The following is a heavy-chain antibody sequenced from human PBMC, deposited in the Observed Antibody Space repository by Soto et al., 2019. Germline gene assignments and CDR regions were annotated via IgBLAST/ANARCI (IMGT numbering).Heavy chain of an antibody. V-gene: IGHV1-3*01. Sequence: RLEWMGWINAGNGNTKYSQKFQGRVTITREPSASTAYMELSSLRSEDTAVYYCATTVTTNFDYWGQGTLVTVSS. D-gene: IGHD4-17*01. J-gene: IGHJ4*02. CDR2: INAGNGNT. CDR3: ATTVTTNFDY.